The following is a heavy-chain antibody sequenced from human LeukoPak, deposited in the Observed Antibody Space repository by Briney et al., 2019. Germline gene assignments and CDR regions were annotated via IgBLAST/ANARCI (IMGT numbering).Heavy chain of an antibody. CDR3: AILSGDYDSSGYTDY. D-gene: IGHD3-22*01. Sequence: PGGSRRLSCAASGFTVSSNYMSWVRQAPGKGLEWVSVIYSGGSTYYADSVKGRFTISRHNSKNTLYLQMNSLRAEDTAVYYCAILSGDYDSSGYTDYWGQGTLVTVSS. CDR2: IYSGGST. J-gene: IGHJ4*02. V-gene: IGHV3-53*04. CDR1: GFTVSSNY.